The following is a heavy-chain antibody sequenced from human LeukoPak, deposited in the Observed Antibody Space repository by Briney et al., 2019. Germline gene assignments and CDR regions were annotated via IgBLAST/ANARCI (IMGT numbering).Heavy chain of an antibody. CDR3: ARGRGSPYYFDC. CDR2: ISTSGDST. Sequence: GGSLRLSCAASGFTLSNYAMTWVRQAPGKGLEWVSSISTSGDSTAYAASVKGRFTISRDNSKDTLCLQLNSLRAEDTAVYYCARGRGSPYYFDCWGQGTLVTVSS. D-gene: IGHD1-26*01. CDR1: GFTLSNYA. V-gene: IGHV3-23*01. J-gene: IGHJ4*02.